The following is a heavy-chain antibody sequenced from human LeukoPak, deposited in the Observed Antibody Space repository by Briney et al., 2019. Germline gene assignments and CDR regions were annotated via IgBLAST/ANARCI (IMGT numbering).Heavy chain of an antibody. D-gene: IGHD3-3*01. CDR3: ARVRLTIFGVVTVDY. J-gene: IGHJ4*02. V-gene: IGHV1-2*02. Sequence: ASVKVSCKASGYTFTGYYMHWVRQAPGQGLEWMGWINPNSGGTNYAQKFQGRVTMTRDTSISTAYMGLSRLRSDDTAVYYCARVRLTIFGVVTVDYWGQGTLVTVTS. CDR1: GYTFTGYY. CDR2: INPNSGGT.